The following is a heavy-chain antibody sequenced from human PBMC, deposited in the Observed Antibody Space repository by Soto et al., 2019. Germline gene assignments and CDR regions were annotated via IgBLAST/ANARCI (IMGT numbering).Heavy chain of an antibody. D-gene: IGHD2-2*01. CDR2: IYPGDSDT. V-gene: IGHV5-51*01. J-gene: IGHJ4*02. CDR1: GYSFTSYW. Sequence: EVQLVQSGAEVKKPGESLKISCKGSGYSFTSYWIGWVRQMPGKGLEWMGIIYPGDSDTRYSPSFQGQVTISADMSISXXYLQWSSLKASDTAMYYCARGERVRIVLVPAHFDYWGQGTLVTVSS. CDR3: ARGERVRIVLVPAHFDY.